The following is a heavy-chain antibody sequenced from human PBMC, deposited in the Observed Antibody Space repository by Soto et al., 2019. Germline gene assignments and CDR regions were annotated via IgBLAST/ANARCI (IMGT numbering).Heavy chain of an antibody. D-gene: IGHD2-8*01. V-gene: IGHV1-18*01. J-gene: IGHJ4*02. Sequence: GASVKVSCKASGYTFTSYGISWVRQAPGQGLEWMGGIDPDDGKTKYAQKFQGRVTMTEDTSTDTAYMELSSLRSEDTAVYYCATGRGVYTFDYWGQGTLVTVSS. CDR2: IDPDDGKT. CDR3: ATGRGVYTFDY. CDR1: GYTFTSYG.